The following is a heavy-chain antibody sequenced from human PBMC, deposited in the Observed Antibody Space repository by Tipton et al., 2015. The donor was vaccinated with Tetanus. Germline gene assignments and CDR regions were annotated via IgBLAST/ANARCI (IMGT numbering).Heavy chain of an antibody. Sequence: QLVQSGAEVKKPGASVKVSCKASGYTFTGYYMCWVRQAPGQGLEWMGWIDPNSGGTIYAQKFQGRVTMTRDTSISTAYMELRRLSSDDTAVYYCARDRGDYIYYGMDVWGPGTTVTVSS. CDR3: ARDRGDYIYYGMDV. CDR1: GYTFTGYY. V-gene: IGHV1-2*02. CDR2: IDPNSGGT. J-gene: IGHJ6*02.